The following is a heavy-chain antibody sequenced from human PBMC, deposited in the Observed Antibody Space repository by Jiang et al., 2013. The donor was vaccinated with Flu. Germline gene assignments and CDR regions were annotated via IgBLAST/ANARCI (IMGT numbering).Heavy chain of an antibody. J-gene: IGHJ4*02. CDR3: ARGIRVPAAKYYFDY. D-gene: IGHD2-2*01. V-gene: IGHV3-49*03. CDR1: GFTFGDHA. CDR2: VRSKAYGGST. Sequence: QLLESGGGLVEPGRSLRLSCTTSGFTFGDHAMSWFRQAPGKGLEWVNFVRSKAYGGSTESAASVIGRFTVSRDDSKSIAYLQMTSLKTEDTAVYYCARGIRVPAAKYYFDYWGQGTQFT.